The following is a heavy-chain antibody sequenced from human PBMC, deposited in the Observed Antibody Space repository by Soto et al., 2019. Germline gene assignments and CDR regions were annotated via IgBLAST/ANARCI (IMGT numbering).Heavy chain of an antibody. V-gene: IGHV3-23*01. D-gene: IGHD2-15*01. CDR2: VSIGGST. CDR3: AKRRGAGGHFDY. Sequence: VQLLESGGGLVPPEGSLRLSCAASGFTFSSYAMGWVRQGPGKGLEWVAVVSIGGSTHYADSVRGRFTISRDNSKNTLSLQMNSLTAEDTAVYFCAKRRGAGGHFDYWGQGALVTVSS. J-gene: IGHJ4*02. CDR1: GFTFSSYA.